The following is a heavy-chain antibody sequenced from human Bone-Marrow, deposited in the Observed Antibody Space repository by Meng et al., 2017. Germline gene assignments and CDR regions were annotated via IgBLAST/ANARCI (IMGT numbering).Heavy chain of an antibody. CDR3: ARKIAAATDLDY. J-gene: IGHJ4*02. CDR2: INPNSGGT. CDR1: GYTFPGYY. Sequence: ASVTVSCQASGYTFPGYYMHWVRQAPGQGLEWMGRINPNSGGTNYAQKFQGRVTMTRDTSISTAYMELSRLRSDDTAVYYCARKIAAATDLDYWGQGTLVTVSS. D-gene: IGHD6-13*01. V-gene: IGHV1-2*06.